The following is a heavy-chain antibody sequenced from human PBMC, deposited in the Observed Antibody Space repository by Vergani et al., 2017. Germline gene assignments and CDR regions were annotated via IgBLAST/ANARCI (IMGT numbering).Heavy chain of an antibody. V-gene: IGHV1-69-2*01. J-gene: IGHJ6*02. D-gene: IGHD4-17*01. CDR2: VDPEDGET. CDR1: GYTFTDHY. Sequence: EVQLVPSGAEVKKPVATMKISCKVSGYTFTDHYMHWVKQAPGKGLEWMGLVDPEDGETIYAEKFKGRVTIAADTSTDTAHLELSSLRSEDTAVYYCATPQTVTTGGMEVWGQGTTVIVSS. CDR3: ATPQTVTTGGMEV.